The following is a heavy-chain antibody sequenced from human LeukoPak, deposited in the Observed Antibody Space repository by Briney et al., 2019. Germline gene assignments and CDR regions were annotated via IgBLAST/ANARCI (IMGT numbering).Heavy chain of an antibody. D-gene: IGHD6-19*01. V-gene: IGHV4-34*01. CDR2: INHSGST. J-gene: IGHJ4*02. CDR3: ASGPGPRSGWPLFDY. Sequence: PSETLSLTCAVYGGSFSGYYWSWIRQPPGKGLEWIGEINHSGSTNYNPSLKSRVTISVDTSKNQFSLKLGSVTAADTAVYYCASGPGPRSGWPLFDYWGQGTLVTVSS. CDR1: GGSFSGYY.